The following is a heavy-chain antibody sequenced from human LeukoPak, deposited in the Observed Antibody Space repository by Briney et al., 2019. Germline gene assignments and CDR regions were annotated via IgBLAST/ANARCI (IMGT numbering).Heavy chain of an antibody. Sequence: SETLSLTCAVSGGSISSHYWSWIRQPAGKGLEWIGRIYTSGSTSYNPSLKSRVTISLNKSNNQFSLRLTSVTAADTAVYYCARRGYYDSSGNDAFDIGGQGTTVTVSS. CDR2: IYTSGST. J-gene: IGHJ3*02. CDR1: GGSISSHY. CDR3: ARRGYYDSSGNDAFDI. V-gene: IGHV4-4*07. D-gene: IGHD3-22*01.